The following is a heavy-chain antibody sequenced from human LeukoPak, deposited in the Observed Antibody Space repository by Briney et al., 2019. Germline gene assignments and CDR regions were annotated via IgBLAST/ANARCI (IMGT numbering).Heavy chain of an antibody. CDR2: IYYSGST. Sequence: SETLSLTCTVSGGSISSGDYYWSWIRQPPGKGLEWIGYIYYSGSTYYNPSLKRRVTISVDTSKNQFSLKLSSVTAADTAVYYCAGYRVGWGACDYWGQGTLVTVSS. J-gene: IGHJ4*02. V-gene: IGHV4-30-4*08. D-gene: IGHD7-27*01. CDR3: AGYRVGWGACDY. CDR1: GGSISSGDYY.